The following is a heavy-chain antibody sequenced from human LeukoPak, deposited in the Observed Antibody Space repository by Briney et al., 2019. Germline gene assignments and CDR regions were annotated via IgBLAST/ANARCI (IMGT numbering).Heavy chain of an antibody. CDR3: ARDGSYKRLDY. Sequence: PSETLSLTCAVYGGSFSGYYWSWIRQPPGKGLEWNGEINHSGSTNYNPSLKSRVTISVDTSKNQFSLKLSSVTAADTAVYYCARDGSYKRLDYWGQGTLVTVSS. J-gene: IGHJ4*02. D-gene: IGHD1-26*01. CDR1: GGSFSGYY. V-gene: IGHV4-34*01. CDR2: INHSGST.